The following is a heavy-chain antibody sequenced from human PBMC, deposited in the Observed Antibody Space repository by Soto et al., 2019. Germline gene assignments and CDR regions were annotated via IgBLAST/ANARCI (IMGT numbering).Heavy chain of an antibody. J-gene: IGHJ4*02. CDR1: GFMFKSYV. CDR3: ARWGTTGGFDL. CDR2: TSYDGNNK. V-gene: IGHV3-30*19. D-gene: IGHD3-16*01. Sequence: QLQLVESGGGVVQPGTSLRLSCTASGFMFKSYVMQWVRQAPGKGLEWVALTSYDGNNKYYGDSVKGRFTVSRDNSKNTLHLQMDSLRPEDTALYYCARWGTTGGFDLWGQGTLVSVSS.